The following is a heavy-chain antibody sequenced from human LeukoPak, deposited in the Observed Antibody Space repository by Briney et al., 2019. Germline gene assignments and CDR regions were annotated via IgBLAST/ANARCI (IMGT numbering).Heavy chain of an antibody. CDR3: ASHEGPGYPPDY. D-gene: IGHD2-15*01. Sequence: GGSLSLSCAASGFTFSSYSLNWVRQPPGKGLGWVSSISSSSSYIFYADSVEGRFTISRDNAKNSLYLQMNSLRAEDTAVYYCASHEGPGYPPDYWDQGTLVTVSS. CDR1: GFTFSSYS. J-gene: IGHJ4*02. CDR2: ISSSSSYI. V-gene: IGHV3-21*01.